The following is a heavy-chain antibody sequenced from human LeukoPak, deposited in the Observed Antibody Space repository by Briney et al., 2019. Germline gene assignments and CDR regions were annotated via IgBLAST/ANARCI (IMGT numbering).Heavy chain of an antibody. CDR3: AKDGSIVGAMGYFDY. Sequence: GGSLRLSCAASGFDFSAHAMSWVRQAPGKGLEWVSAISGSGGSTYYADSVKGRFTISRDNSKNTLYLQMNSLRAEDTAVYYCAKDGSIVGAMGYFDYWGQGTLVTVSS. V-gene: IGHV3-23*01. CDR1: GFDFSAHA. D-gene: IGHD1-26*01. J-gene: IGHJ4*02. CDR2: ISGSGGST.